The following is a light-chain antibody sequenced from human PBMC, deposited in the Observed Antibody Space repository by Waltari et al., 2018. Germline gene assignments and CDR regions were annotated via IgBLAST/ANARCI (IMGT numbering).Light chain of an antibody. CDR2: EVT. V-gene: IGLV2-8*01. CDR1: SCDVGRYAY. J-gene: IGLJ1*01. Sequence: SALTQPPSASGSPGQSVTIPCPGTSCDVGRYAYVSWYQPHPGNAPKVMIYEVTKRPSGVPDRFSASKSGNTASLTVSGLQAEDEADYYCCSYAGSQTYVFGTGTKVTVL. CDR3: CSYAGSQTYV.